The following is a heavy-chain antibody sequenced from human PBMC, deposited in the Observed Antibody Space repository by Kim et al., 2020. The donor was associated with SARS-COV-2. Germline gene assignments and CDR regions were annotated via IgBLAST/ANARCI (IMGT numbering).Heavy chain of an antibody. CDR1: GYSFTSYW. Sequence: GESLKISCKGSGYSFTSYWIGWVRQMPGKGLEWMGIIYPGDSDTRYSPSFQGQVTVSADKSISTAYLQWSSLKASDTAMYYCARHQGDILTGYDIYYFDYWGQGTLVTVSS. D-gene: IGHD3-9*01. CDR3: ARHQGDILTGYDIYYFDY. J-gene: IGHJ4*02. V-gene: IGHV5-51*01. CDR2: IYPGDSDT.